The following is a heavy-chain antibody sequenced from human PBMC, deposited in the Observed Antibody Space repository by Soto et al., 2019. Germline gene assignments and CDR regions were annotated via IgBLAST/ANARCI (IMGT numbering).Heavy chain of an antibody. Sequence: SVKVSCKASGGTFSSYAISWVRQAPGQGLEWMGGIIPTFGTANYAQKFQGRVTITADESTSTAYMELSSLRSEDTAVYYCARAVYSCSGYLYWGQGTLVTVSS. CDR1: GGTFSSYA. D-gene: IGHD3-22*01. CDR2: IIPTFGTA. V-gene: IGHV1-69*13. J-gene: IGHJ4*02. CDR3: ARAVYSCSGYLY.